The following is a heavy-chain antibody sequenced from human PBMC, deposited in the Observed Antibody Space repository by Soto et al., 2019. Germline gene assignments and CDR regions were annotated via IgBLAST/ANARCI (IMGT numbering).Heavy chain of an antibody. V-gene: IGHV1-2*02. CDR1: GYTFTGYY. D-gene: IGHD2-2*01. CDR2: INPNSGGT. Sequence: GASVKVSCKASGYTFTGYYMHWVRQAPGQGLEWMGWINPNSGGTNYAQKFQGRVTMTRDTSISTAYMELSRLRSDDTAVYYCARDRLLGYCSSTSCYELEATVGAYWGQGTLVTVSS. J-gene: IGHJ4*02. CDR3: ARDRLLGYCSSTSCYELEATVGAY.